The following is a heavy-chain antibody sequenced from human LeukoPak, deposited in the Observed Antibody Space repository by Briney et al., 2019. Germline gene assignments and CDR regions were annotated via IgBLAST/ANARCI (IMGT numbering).Heavy chain of an antibody. D-gene: IGHD2-2*01. Sequence: ASVKVSCKASGYTFTGYYMHWVRQAPGQGLEWMGWINPNSGGTNYAQKFQGRVTMTRDTSISTAYMELSRLRSDDTAVYYCARDLVPAAMRFTVGLDAFDIWGQGTMVTVSS. CDR1: GYTFTGYY. CDR2: INPNSGGT. V-gene: IGHV1-2*02. J-gene: IGHJ3*02. CDR3: ARDLVPAAMRFTVGLDAFDI.